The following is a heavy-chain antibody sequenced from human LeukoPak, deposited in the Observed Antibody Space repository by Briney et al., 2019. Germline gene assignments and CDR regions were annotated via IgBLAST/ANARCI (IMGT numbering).Heavy chain of an antibody. J-gene: IGHJ4*02. CDR3: EKAWEFLGVGTSYYFDY. V-gene: IGHV3-9*01. Sequence: GGSLRLSCAASGFTFDDYAMHWVRQAPGKGLEWVSGISWNSGSIGYADSVKGRFTISIDNAKNSLYLQMNSLRAEDTALYYCEKAWEFLGVGTSYYFDYWGQGTLVTVSS. CDR1: GFTFDDYA. D-gene: IGHD3-16*01. CDR2: ISWNSGSI.